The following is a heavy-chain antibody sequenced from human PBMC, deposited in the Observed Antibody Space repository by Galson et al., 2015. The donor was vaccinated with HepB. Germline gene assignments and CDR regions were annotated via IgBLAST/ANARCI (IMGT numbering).Heavy chain of an antibody. D-gene: IGHD3-22*01. CDR3: AKVASEYYYDSSGSGYYAGFYY. J-gene: IGHJ4*02. Sequence: SLRLSCAASGFTFSSYAMSWVRQAPGKGLEWVSAISGTGSSTYYADSVKGRFTISRDNFKNTLYLQMNSLRAEDTAVYYCAKVASEYYYDSSGSGYYAGFYYWGQGTLVTVSS. CDR1: GFTFSSYA. CDR2: ISGTGSST. V-gene: IGHV3-23*01.